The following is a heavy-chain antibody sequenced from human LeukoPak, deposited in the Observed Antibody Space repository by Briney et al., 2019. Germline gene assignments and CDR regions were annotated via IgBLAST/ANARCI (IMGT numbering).Heavy chain of an antibody. Sequence: VSVKVSCKASGYTFNTYGISWVRQAPGQGLEWMGWMNPNSGSTDYAQKFQGRVTMTRDTSISTAYMELSSLRSEDTALYYCARGVATNYWGQGTLVTVSS. J-gene: IGHJ4*02. CDR1: GYTFNTYG. CDR3: ARGVATNY. D-gene: IGHD1-1*01. V-gene: IGHV1-8*02. CDR2: MNPNSGST.